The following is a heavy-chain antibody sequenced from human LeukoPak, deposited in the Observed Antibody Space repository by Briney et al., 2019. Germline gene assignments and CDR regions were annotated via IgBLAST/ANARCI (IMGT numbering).Heavy chain of an antibody. CDR2: ISESSSHT. V-gene: IGHV3-21*06. CDR3: ARDRAVKARIGGMDV. J-gene: IGHJ6*02. D-gene: IGHD5-24*01. Sequence: GSLRLSCAASGFVFSGYSINWVRQAPGKGLEWVSYISESSSHTYYVDSVKGRFTIPRDNAKNSLYLQMSSLRAEDTGIYYCARDRAVKARIGGMDVWGQGTTVIVSS. CDR1: GFVFSGYS.